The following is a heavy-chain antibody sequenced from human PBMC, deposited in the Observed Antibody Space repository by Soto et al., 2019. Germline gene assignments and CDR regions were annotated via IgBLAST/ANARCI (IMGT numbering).Heavy chain of an antibody. CDR2: INHSGST. D-gene: IGHD4-17*01. J-gene: IGHJ4*02. Sequence: SETLSLSCAVYGGSFSGYYWSWIRQPPGKGLEWIGEINHSGSTNYNPSLKSRVTISVDTSKNQFSLKLSSVTAADTAVYYCARWGRGTPKYGDRHFDYWGQGTLVTCSS. CDR1: GGSFSGYY. CDR3: ARWGRGTPKYGDRHFDY. V-gene: IGHV4-34*01.